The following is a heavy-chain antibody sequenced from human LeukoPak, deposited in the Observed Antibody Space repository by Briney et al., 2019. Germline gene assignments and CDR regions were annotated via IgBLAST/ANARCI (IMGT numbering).Heavy chain of an antibody. Sequence: PSDTLSLTCTVSGGSISSSSYYWGWIRQPPGKGLEWIGSIYYSGSTYYNPSLKSRVTISVDTSKNQFSLKLSSVTAADTAVYYCASTNYDILTGYGEGFDPWGQGTLVTVSS. D-gene: IGHD3-9*01. CDR1: GGSISSSSYY. J-gene: IGHJ5*02. CDR2: IYYSGST. CDR3: ASTNYDILTGYGEGFDP. V-gene: IGHV4-39*01.